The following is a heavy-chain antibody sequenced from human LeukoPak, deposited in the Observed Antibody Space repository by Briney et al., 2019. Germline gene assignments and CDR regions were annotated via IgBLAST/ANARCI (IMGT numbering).Heavy chain of an antibody. CDR1: GDSISSGTHF. J-gene: IGHJ4*02. D-gene: IGHD3-22*01. Sequence: PSQTLSLTCTVPGDSISSGTHFWSWIRQHPGTGLEWIGYINYSGSTYYNPSLKSRVTISLDTSKNQFSLKLRSVTAAETAVYYCARVRSVDDTSGTALDSWGQGTLVTVSS. CDR3: ARVRSVDDTSGTALDS. V-gene: IGHV4-31*03. CDR2: INYSGST.